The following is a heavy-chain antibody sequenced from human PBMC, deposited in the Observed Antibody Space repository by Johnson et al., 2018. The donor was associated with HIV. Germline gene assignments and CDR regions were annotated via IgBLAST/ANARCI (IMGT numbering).Heavy chain of an antibody. D-gene: IGHD5-24*01. CDR3: AKDRRDGYNYGGGAFDI. Sequence: QVQLVESGGGVVQPGRSLRLSCAASGFTFSSYGMHWVRQAPGKGLEWVAVISYDGSNKYYAASVKGRFTLSRDNSKNTLYLQMNSLRAEDTAVYYCAKDRRDGYNYGGGAFDIWGQGTMVTVSS. V-gene: IGHV3-30*18. CDR1: GFTFSSYG. J-gene: IGHJ3*02. CDR2: ISYDGSNK.